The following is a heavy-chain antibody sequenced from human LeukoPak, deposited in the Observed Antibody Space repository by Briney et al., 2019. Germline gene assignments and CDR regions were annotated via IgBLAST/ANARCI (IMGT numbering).Heavy chain of an antibody. CDR2: IIPILGIA. V-gene: IGHV1-69*04. CDR3: ARGGSYPYYFDY. D-gene: IGHD1-26*01. CDR1: GGTFSSYA. J-gene: IGHJ4*02. Sequence: SVKVSCKASGGTFSSYAISWVRQAPGQGLEWMGRIIPILGIANYARKFQGRVTITADKSTSTAYMELSSLRSEDTAVYYCARGGSYPYYFDYWGQGTLVTVSS.